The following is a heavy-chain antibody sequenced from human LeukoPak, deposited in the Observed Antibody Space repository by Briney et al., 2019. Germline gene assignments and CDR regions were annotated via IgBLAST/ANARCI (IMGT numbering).Heavy chain of an antibody. D-gene: IGHD1-7*01. CDR1: GGSVSSGNFY. CDR3: ARGHNTIWNSQSH. V-gene: IGHV4-61*01. CDR2: IYNNGNT. J-gene: IGHJ4*02. Sequence: PSETLSLTCTVSGGSVSSGNFYWNWIRQPPGEGLEWIGYIYNNGNTNYNPSLKTRVTISADSSKNQFSLTVRSVTAADTAFYYCARGHNTIWNSQSHWGQGSLVTVSS.